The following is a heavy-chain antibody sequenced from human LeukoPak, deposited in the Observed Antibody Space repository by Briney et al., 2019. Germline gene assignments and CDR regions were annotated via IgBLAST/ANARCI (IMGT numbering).Heavy chain of an antibody. CDR3: ARHRAYSSSSPFDY. J-gene: IGHJ4*02. V-gene: IGHV4-59*08. CDR1: GGSISSSY. D-gene: IGHD6-6*01. Sequence: TPSETLSLTCSVSGGSISSSYWSWIRQPPGKGLEWIGYIYYTGSTNYNPSLKSRVTMFVDMSKNQFSLRLSSVTAADTAVYYCARHRAYSSSSPFDYWGQGTLVTVSS. CDR2: IYYTGST.